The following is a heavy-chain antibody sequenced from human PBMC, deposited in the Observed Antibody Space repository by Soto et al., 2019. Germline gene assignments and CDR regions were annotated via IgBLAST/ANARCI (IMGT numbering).Heavy chain of an antibody. J-gene: IGHJ6*02. CDR1: GFTFSGYS. CDR3: AGGFRNGLNV. D-gene: IGHD2-8*01. Sequence: EVQLVESGGGLVKPGGSLRLSCVASGFTFSGYSINWVRQAPGKGLEWVSYISGPSIYIYYADSVKGRFTISRDNAKSEVYLKMNSLRAEDTAVYYCAGGFRNGLNVWGQGTTVSVSS. CDR2: ISGPSIYI. V-gene: IGHV3-21*01.